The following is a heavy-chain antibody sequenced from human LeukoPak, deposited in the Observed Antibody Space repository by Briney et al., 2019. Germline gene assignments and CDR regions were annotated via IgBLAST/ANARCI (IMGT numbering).Heavy chain of an antibody. CDR3: AKSSGYSGYEGY. CDR1: GFTFSSYG. CDR2: ISYDGSNK. D-gene: IGHD5-12*01. Sequence: GGSLRLSCAASGFTFSSYGMHWVRQAPGKGLEWVAVISYDGSNKYYADSVKGRFTISRDNSKNTLYLQMNSLRAEDTAVYYCAKSSGYSGYEGYWGQGTLVTVSS. J-gene: IGHJ4*02. V-gene: IGHV3-30*18.